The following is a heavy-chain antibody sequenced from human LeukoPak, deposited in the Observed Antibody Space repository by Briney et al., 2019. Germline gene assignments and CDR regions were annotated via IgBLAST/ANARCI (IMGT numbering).Heavy chain of an antibody. D-gene: IGHD6-19*01. J-gene: IGHJ4*02. V-gene: IGHV4-31*03. CDR1: DGSISSGGYY. CDR2: IYYSGST. Sequence: SETLSLTCTVSDGSISSGGYYWSWIRQHPGKGLEWIGYIYYSGSTYYNPSLKSRVTISVDTSKNQFSLKLSSVTAADTAVYYCARIAVAPIYYFDYWGQGTLVTVSS. CDR3: ARIAVAPIYYFDY.